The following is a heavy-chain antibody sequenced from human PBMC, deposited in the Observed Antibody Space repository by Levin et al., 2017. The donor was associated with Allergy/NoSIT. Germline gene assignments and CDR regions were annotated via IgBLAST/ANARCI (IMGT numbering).Heavy chain of an antibody. V-gene: IGHV4-34*01. Sequence: PSETLSLTCAVYGGSFSGYYWSWIRQPPGKGLEWIGEINHSGSTNYNPSLKSRVTISVDTSKNQFSLKLRSVTAADTAVYYCARGLINYDYIWGSYRYPVLDYWGQGTLVTVSS. CDR3: ARGLINYDYIWGSYRYPVLDY. CDR1: GGSFSGYY. CDR2: INHSGST. J-gene: IGHJ4*02. D-gene: IGHD3-16*02.